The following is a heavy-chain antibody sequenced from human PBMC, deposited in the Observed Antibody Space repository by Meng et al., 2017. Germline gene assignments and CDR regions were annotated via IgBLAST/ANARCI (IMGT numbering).Heavy chain of an antibody. CDR3: ASGPPGWFDP. CDR1: GGTFSSYA. V-gene: IGHV1-69*06. Sequence: QGEMGECGCGWRKPGSLVKVSCKASGGTFSSYAISWVRQAPGQGLEWMGGIIPIFGTANYAQKFQGRVTITADKSTSTAYMELSSLRSEDTAVYYCASGPPGWFDPWGQGTLVTVSS. D-gene: IGHD7-27*01. J-gene: IGHJ5*02. CDR2: IIPIFGTA.